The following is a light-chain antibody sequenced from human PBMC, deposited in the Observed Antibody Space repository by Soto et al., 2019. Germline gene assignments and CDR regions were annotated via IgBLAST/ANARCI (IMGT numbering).Light chain of an antibody. CDR3: QQYGSSPPGT. CDR1: QSVSSSY. V-gene: IGKV3-20*01. CDR2: GAS. J-gene: IGKJ1*01. Sequence: DSVLTQSPGTLSLSPGERATLSCRASQSVSSSYLAWYQQKPGQAPRLLIYGASSRATGIPDRFSGSGSGTDFTLTISRLEPEDFAVYYCQQYGSSPPGTFGQGTKVDIK.